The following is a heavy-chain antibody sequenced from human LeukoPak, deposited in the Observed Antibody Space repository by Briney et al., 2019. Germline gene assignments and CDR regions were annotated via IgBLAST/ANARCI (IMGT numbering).Heavy chain of an antibody. CDR2: ISYDGSNK. CDR1: GFTFSSYA. CDR3: ARFGY. D-gene: IGHD3-16*01. J-gene: IGHJ4*02. Sequence: GGSLRLSCAASGFTFSSYAMHWVRQAPGKGLERVAVISYDGSNKYYADSVKGRFTISRDNSKNTLYLQMNSLRAEDTAVYYCARFGYWGQGTLVTVSS. V-gene: IGHV3-30*04.